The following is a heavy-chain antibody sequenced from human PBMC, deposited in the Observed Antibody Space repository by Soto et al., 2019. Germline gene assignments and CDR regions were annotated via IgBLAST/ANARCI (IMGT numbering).Heavy chain of an antibody. CDR2: IDPSDSYT. J-gene: IGHJ5*02. CDR1: GYSFTSYW. D-gene: IGHD3-9*01. Sequence: GESLKISCKGSGYSFTSYWISWVRQMPGKGLEWMGRIDPSDSYTNYSPSFQGHVTISADKSISTAYLQWSSLKASDTAMYYCARHKNVRYYDILTGYHNWFDPWRQGTLATVSS. CDR3: ARHKNVRYYDILTGYHNWFDP. V-gene: IGHV5-10-1*01.